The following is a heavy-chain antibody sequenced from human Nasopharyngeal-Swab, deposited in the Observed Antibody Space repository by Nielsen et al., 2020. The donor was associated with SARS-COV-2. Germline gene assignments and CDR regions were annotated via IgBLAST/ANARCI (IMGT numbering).Heavy chain of an antibody. CDR1: GFTFSSYW. CDR3: AKDNGRITMVRGVRWFDP. V-gene: IGHV3-23*01. CDR2: ISGSGGST. D-gene: IGHD3-10*01. J-gene: IGHJ5*02. Sequence: GESLKISYAASGFTFSSYWMSWVRQAPGKGLEWVSAISGSGGSTYYADSVKGRFTISRDNSKNTLYLQMNSLRAEDTAVYYCAKDNGRITMVRGVRWFDPWGQGTLVTVSS.